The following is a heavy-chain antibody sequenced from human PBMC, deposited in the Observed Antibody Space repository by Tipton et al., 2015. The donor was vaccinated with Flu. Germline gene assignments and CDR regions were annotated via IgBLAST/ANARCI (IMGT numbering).Heavy chain of an antibody. CDR1: SGSIRSTNYF. CDR3: ARAQHYDSNAYYYYYMDV. D-gene: IGHD3-22*01. Sequence: TLSLTCTVSSGSIRSTNYFCAWIRQPPGKRLELIGSIYPSGTTYYNPSLKSRVTISVDTSKSHFSLKLSSVTAADTAVYYCARAQHYDSNAYYYYYMDVWDKGATVTVSS. CDR2: IYPSGTT. V-gene: IGHV4-39*02. J-gene: IGHJ6*03.